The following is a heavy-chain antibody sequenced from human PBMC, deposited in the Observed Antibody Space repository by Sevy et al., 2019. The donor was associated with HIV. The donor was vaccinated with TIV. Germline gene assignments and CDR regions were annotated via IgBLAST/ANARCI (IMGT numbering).Heavy chain of an antibody. V-gene: IGHV3-11*01. Sequence: GGSLRLSCAASGFTFSDYYMRWIRQAPGKGLEWVSYISSSGSTIYYADSVKGRFTISRDNAKNSLYLQMNSLRAEDTAVYYCARDLSRDYYGMDVWGQGTTVTVSS. CDR1: GFTFSDYY. J-gene: IGHJ6*01. CDR3: ARDLSRDYYGMDV. CDR2: ISSSGSTI.